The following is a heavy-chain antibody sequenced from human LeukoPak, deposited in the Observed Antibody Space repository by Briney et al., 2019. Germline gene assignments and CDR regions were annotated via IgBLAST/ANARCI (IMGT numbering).Heavy chain of an antibody. Sequence: GGSLRLSCAASGFSVSSNYMSWVRQAPGKGLEWVSVIYSGGSTYYADSVKGRFTISRDNSKNTLYLQMNSLRAEDTAVYYCAEGGYDQDFDYWGQGTLVTVSS. D-gene: IGHD5-12*01. CDR1: GFSVSSNY. CDR2: IYSGGST. CDR3: AEGGYDQDFDY. V-gene: IGHV3-53*01. J-gene: IGHJ4*02.